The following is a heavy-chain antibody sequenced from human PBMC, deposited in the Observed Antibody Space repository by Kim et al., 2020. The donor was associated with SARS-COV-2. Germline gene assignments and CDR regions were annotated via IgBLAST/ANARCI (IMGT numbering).Heavy chain of an antibody. Sequence: DSVKGQFTISRDNSKNTLYLQMISLRAEDTAVYHCARDIILTAGNGIDIWGQGTTVTVSS. V-gene: IGHV3-30*01. CDR3: ARDIILTAGNGIDI. J-gene: IGHJ6*02. D-gene: IGHD3-9*01.